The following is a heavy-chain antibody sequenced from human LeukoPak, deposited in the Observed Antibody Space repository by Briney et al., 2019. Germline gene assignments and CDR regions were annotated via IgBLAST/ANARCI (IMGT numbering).Heavy chain of an antibody. V-gene: IGHV3-15*01. CDR2: IKSKVRGGTS. CDR3: TTDPVGIYDADY. CDR1: GFTFSSYW. D-gene: IGHD3-10*01. J-gene: IGHJ4*02. Sequence: GGSLRLSCAASGFTFSSYWMSWVRQAPGKGLEWVARIKSKVRGGTSDYAAPVKGRFTISRDDSEKKLYLQMNNLKSEDTALYYCTTDPVGIYDADYWGQGTLVTVSS.